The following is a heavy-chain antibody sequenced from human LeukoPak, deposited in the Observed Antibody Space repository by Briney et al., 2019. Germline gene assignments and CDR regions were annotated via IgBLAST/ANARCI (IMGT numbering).Heavy chain of an antibody. Sequence: SETLSLTCAVYGGSFSGYYWSWIRQPPGKGLEWIGEINHSGSTNYNPSLKSRVTISVDTSKNQFSLKLSSVTAADTAMHYCARGPSYNWNVKGAFDIWGQGTMVTVSS. CDR2: INHSGST. V-gene: IGHV4-34*01. J-gene: IGHJ3*02. CDR1: GGSFSGYY. D-gene: IGHD1-20*01. CDR3: ARGPSYNWNVKGAFDI.